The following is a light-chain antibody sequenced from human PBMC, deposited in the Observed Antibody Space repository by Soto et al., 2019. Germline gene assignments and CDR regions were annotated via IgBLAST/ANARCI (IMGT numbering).Light chain of an antibody. J-gene: IGLJ1*01. V-gene: IGLV2-11*01. CDR1: SSDVGGYNY. Sequence: QSVLTQPRSASGSPGQSVTISCTGTSSDVGGYNYVSWYQQHPGKAPKLIIYDVSERPSGVPDRFSGSKSGNTASLTISGLQAEDEADYYCCSYAGSYSLYVFGTGTKVTVL. CDR2: DVS. CDR3: CSYAGSYSLYV.